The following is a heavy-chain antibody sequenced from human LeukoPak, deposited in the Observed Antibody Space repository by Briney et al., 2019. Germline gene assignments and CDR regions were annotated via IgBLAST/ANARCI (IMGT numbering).Heavy chain of an antibody. D-gene: IGHD6-6*01. CDR1: GGSISNYY. Sequence: PSETLSLTCTVSGGSISNYYWSWIRQPAGKGLEGIGRVYTSGSTNYNPSLKSRVTMSVDTSKNQFSLKVNSVTAADTAVYYCGRTGIGSSYYYGMDVWGQGTTVTVSS. V-gene: IGHV4-4*07. CDR3: GRTGIGSSYYYGMDV. CDR2: VYTSGST. J-gene: IGHJ6*02.